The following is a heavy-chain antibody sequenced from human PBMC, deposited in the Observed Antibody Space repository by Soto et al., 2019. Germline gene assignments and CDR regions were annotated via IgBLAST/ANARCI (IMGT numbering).Heavy chain of an antibody. CDR2: IIPIFGTA. Sequence: ASVKVSCKASGGTFSSYAISWVRQAPGQGLEWMGGIIPIFGTANYAQKFQGRVTITADESTSTAYMELSSLRSEDTAVYYCARDEGSGYDSSGYPDYWGQGTLVTVSS. J-gene: IGHJ4*02. D-gene: IGHD3-22*01. V-gene: IGHV1-69*13. CDR3: ARDEGSGYDSSGYPDY. CDR1: GGTFSSYA.